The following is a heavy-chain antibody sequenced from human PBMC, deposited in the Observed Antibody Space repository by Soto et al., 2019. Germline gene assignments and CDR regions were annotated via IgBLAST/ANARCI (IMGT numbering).Heavy chain of an antibody. CDR2: FGAYNGKT. CDR3: ATDLATVVRRGDY. CDR1: GYTFTSYG. V-gene: IGHV1-18*01. D-gene: IGHD4-17*01. Sequence: GASVKVSCKASGYTFTSYGISWVRQAPGKGLEWMGGFGAYNGKTNYAQKHRGRVTMTEDTSTDTAYMELSSLRSEDTAVYYCATDLATVVRRGDYWGQGTLVTVSS. J-gene: IGHJ4*02.